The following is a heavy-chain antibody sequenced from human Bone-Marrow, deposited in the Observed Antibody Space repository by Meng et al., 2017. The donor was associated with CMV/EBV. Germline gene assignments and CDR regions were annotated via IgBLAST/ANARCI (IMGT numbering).Heavy chain of an antibody. D-gene: IGHD6-19*01. CDR2: INPSGGST. CDR1: GYTFTSYD. Sequence: ASVKVSCKASGYTFTSYDINWVRQAPGQGLEWMGIINPSGGSTSYAQKFQGRVTMTRDTSTSTVYMELSSLRSEDTAVYYCARDSPTEGSGCHDWGQGTLVTVSS. J-gene: IGHJ4*02. CDR3: ARDSPTEGSGCHD. V-gene: IGHV1-46*01.